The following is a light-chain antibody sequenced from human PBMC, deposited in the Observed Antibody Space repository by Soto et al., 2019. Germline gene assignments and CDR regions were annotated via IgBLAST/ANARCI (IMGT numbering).Light chain of an antibody. CDR1: QSVSSSN. CDR3: QQYGSTPRT. V-gene: IGKV3-20*01. J-gene: IGKJ1*01. Sequence: EIVLTQSPGTLSLSPGERATLSCRASQSVSSSNLAWYQQKPGQAPRLLIYGASSRATGIPDRFSGSGSGIDFTLAISRLESEDFGVYYCQQYGSTPRTFGQGPKVEIK. CDR2: GAS.